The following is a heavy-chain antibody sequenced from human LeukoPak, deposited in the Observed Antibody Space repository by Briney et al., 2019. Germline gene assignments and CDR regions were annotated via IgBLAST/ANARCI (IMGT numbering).Heavy chain of an antibody. CDR1: GFTFSDYY. CDR2: ISSSGSTV. Sequence: GGSLRLSCAASGFTFSDYYMSWIRQAPGEGLEWVSYISSSGSTVYYADPVKGRFTISRDNATNSLYLQMNSLRAEDTAVYYCARARGYTSVGNYWGQGTLVTVSS. J-gene: IGHJ4*02. CDR3: ARARGYTSVGNY. D-gene: IGHD5-18*01. V-gene: IGHV3-11*04.